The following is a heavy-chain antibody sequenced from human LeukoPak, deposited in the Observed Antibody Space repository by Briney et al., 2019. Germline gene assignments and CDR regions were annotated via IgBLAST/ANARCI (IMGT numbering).Heavy chain of an antibody. Sequence: GGSLRLSCAASGFTFSSYGMHWVRQAPGKGLEWVAVISYDGSNKYYADSVKGRFTISRDNSKNTLYLQMNSLRAEDTAVYYCAIASRGYCSSTSCYDFDYWGQGTLVTVSS. D-gene: IGHD2-2*01. J-gene: IGHJ4*02. V-gene: IGHV3-30*03. CDR3: AIASRGYCSSTSCYDFDY. CDR1: GFTFSSYG. CDR2: ISYDGSNK.